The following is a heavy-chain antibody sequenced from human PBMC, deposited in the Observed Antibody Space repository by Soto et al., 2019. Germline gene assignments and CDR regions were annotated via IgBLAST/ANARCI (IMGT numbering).Heavy chain of an antibody. V-gene: IGHV4-59*08. J-gene: IGHJ4*02. Sequence: SETLSLTCTVSGGSISSYYWSWIRQPPGKGLEWIGYIYYSGSTNYNPSLKSRVTISVDTSKNQFSLKLSSVTAADTAVYYCARHYRVMAVAGTAFDYWGQGTLVTVSS. CDR2: IYYSGST. CDR1: GGSISSYY. CDR3: ARHYRVMAVAGTAFDY. D-gene: IGHD6-19*01.